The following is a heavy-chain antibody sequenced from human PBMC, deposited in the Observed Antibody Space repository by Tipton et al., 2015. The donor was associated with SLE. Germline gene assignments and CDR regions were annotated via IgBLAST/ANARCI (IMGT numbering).Heavy chain of an antibody. V-gene: IGHV4-39*01. CDR2: IDYSGTT. D-gene: IGHD3-3*01. Sequence: TLSLTCTVPGGSISSSSFYWGWIRQPPGKGLEWIASIDYSGTTYYTPSLKSRVTISVDTSRNQFSLKLSSVTAADTAVYYCAHDFWSGPLDYFDYWGQGILVTVSS. CDR3: AHDFWSGPLDYFDY. J-gene: IGHJ4*02. CDR1: GGSISSSSFY.